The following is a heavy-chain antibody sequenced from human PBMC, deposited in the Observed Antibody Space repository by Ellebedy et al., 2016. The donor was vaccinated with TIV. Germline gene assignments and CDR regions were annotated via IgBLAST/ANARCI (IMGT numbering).Heavy chain of an antibody. J-gene: IGHJ4*02. D-gene: IGHD2-8*01. V-gene: IGHV3-48*03. Sequence: GESLKISCAASGFTFSDYEMNWVRQAPGKGLEWVSYISSSGSSTKYYADSVKGRFTISRDNAKNSLYLQMNSLRVEDTAVYYCARDHNGELDYWGQGALVTVSS. CDR1: GFTFSDYE. CDR2: ISSSGSSTK. CDR3: ARDHNGELDY.